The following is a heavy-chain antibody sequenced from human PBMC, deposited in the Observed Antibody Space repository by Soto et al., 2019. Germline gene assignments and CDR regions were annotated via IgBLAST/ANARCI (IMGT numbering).Heavy chain of an antibody. V-gene: IGHV4-39*01. J-gene: IGHJ4*01. Sequence: XXTCTVSGASISSSSFYWGWIRQPPGKGLESIANIYYDGSTYYNPSLKSRVTISFDTSKNQFSLKLSSVTAADTAVYXXXXXXXXXXXXMXPYXYXXXXTPVTVSX. CDR1: GASISSSSFY. CDR2: IYYDGST. CDR3: XXXXXXXXXXMXPYXY. D-gene: IGHD2-21*01.